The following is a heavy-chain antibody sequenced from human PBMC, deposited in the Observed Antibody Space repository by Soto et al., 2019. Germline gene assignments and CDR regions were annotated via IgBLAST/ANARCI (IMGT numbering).Heavy chain of an antibody. Sequence: QVQLVQSGAEVKKPGASVKVSCKASGYTFTSYGISWVRQAPGQGLEWMGWISAYHGNTNYAQKLQGRVTMTTDTSTSTAYMEVMSLRSYDLDVYYCAIDLERRYGDHFDYWGQGTLVTVST. CDR3: AIDLERRYGDHFDY. CDR2: ISAYHGNT. CDR1: GYTFTSYG. V-gene: IGHV1-18*03. D-gene: IGHD4-17*01. J-gene: IGHJ4*02.